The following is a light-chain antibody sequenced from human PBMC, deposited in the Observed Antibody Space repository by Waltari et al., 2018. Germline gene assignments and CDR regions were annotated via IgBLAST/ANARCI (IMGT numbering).Light chain of an antibody. CDR1: QTISTW. CDR3: QQFNSFPWT. J-gene: IGKJ1*01. Sequence: IQMTQSPCSLSASVGDRVTTTCRASQTISTWLAWYQQKPGKAPKLLIYKASTLESGVPSRFSGSGSGTEFTLTISSLQPGDFATYYCQQFNSFPWTFGHGTKVEIK. V-gene: IGKV1-5*03. CDR2: KAS.